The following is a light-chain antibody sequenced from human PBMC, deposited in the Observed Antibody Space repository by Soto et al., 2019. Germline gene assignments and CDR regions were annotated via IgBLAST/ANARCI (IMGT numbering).Light chain of an antibody. Sequence: EVVMTQSPVTLSVSPGDRATLSCRASQSVSSNLAWFQQKFGRAPRLLMYGASTRATDVPARFSGSGSGTEFNLILSSLQSEDFAVYFCQQYSFWPKTFGQGTRVEIK. V-gene: IGKV3-15*01. J-gene: IGKJ1*01. CDR1: QSVSSN. CDR2: GAS. CDR3: QQYSFWPKT.